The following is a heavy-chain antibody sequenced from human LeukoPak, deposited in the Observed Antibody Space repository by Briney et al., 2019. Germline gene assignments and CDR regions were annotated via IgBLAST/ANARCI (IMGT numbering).Heavy chain of an antibody. CDR2: IYTSGST. CDR3: ARTRLEGPIDY. CDR1: GGSISSFY. V-gene: IGHV4-4*07. J-gene: IGHJ4*02. Sequence: KASETLSLTCTVSGGSISSFYWSWIRQPAGKGLEWIGRIYTSGSTNYNPPLKSRVTMSVDTSKNQFSLNLSSVTAADTAVYYCARTRLEGPIDYWGQGTLVTVSS. D-gene: IGHD1-1*01.